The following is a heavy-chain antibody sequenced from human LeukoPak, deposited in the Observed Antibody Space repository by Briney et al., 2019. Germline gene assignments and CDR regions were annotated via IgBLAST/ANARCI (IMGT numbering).Heavy chain of an antibody. J-gene: IGHJ3*02. D-gene: IGHD7-27*01. CDR1: GYTFINYW. CDR3: ARLLTGDDAFDI. Sequence: GESLKISCQGSGYTFINYWISWVRQMPGKGLEWVGRIDPTDSYTNYSPSFQGHVSISADKSIGTAYLQWSSLKGSDTAMYYCARLLTGDDAFDIWGQGTMVTVSS. V-gene: IGHV5-10-1*01. CDR2: IDPTDSYT.